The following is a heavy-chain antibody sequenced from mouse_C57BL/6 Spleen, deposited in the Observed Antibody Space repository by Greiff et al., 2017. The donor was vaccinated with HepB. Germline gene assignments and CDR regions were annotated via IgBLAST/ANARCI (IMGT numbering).Heavy chain of an antibody. V-gene: IGHV5-16*01. CDR1: GFTFSDYY. D-gene: IGHD1-1*01. J-gene: IGHJ2*01. Sequence: EVKVVESEGGLVQPGRSMKLSCTASGFTFSDYYMAWVRQVPEKGLEWVANINYDGSSTYYLDSLKSRFIISRDNAKNILYLQMSSLKSEDTATYYCAREGITTPLDYWGQGTTLTVSS. CDR3: AREGITTPLDY. CDR2: INYDGSST.